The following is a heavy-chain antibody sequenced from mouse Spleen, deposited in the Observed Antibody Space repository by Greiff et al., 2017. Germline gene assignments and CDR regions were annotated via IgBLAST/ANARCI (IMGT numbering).Heavy chain of an antibody. Sequence: QVQLQQSGAELVMPGASVKLSCKASGYTFTSYWMHWVKQRPGQGLEWIGEIDPSDSYTNYNQKFKGKATLTVDKSSSTAYMQLSSLTSEDSAVYYCARVLRREGYFDVWGAGTTVTVSS. CDR3: ARVLRREGYFDV. J-gene: IGHJ1*01. CDR2: IDPSDSYT. V-gene: IGHV1-69*01. D-gene: IGHD1-1*01. CDR1: GYTFTSYW.